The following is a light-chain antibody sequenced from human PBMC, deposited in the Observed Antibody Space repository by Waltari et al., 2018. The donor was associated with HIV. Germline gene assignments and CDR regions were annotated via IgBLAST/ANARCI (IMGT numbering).Light chain of an antibody. V-gene: IGLV2-11*01. CDR1: SSAVGGYNY. CDR2: DLT. Sequence: QSALTQPRSVSGSPGQSVTISCTGTSSAVGGYNYVSWYQQLPGKAPKLMIYDLTERPSGVPDRFSGSKSGNTASLTISGLQAEDEADYYCFSFAGSYTWLFGGGTKLTVL. CDR3: FSFAGSYTWL. J-gene: IGLJ2*01.